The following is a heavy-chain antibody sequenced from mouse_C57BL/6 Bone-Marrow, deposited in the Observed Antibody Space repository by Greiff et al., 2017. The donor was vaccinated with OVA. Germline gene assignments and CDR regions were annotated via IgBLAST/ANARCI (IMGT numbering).Heavy chain of an antibody. CDR1: GYSITSGYY. Sequence: EVKLMESGPGLVKPSQSLSLTCSVTGYSITSGYYWNWIRQFPGNKLEWMGYISYDGSNNYNPSLKNRISITRDTSTNQFFLKLNSVTTEDTATYYCARDQGYYWYFDVWGTGTTVTVSS. D-gene: IGHD3-2*02. V-gene: IGHV3-6*01. CDR2: ISYDGSN. CDR3: ARDQGYYWYFDV. J-gene: IGHJ1*03.